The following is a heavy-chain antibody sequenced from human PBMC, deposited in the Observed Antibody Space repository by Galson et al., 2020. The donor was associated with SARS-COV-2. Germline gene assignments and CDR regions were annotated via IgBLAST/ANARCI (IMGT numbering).Heavy chain of an antibody. CDR1: GGSFSGYY. Sequence: SETLSLTCAVYGGSFSGYYWSWIRQPPGKGLEWIGEINHSGSTNYNPSLKSRVTISADTSKNQFSLKLSSVTAADTAVYYCARARYSSGWYGLRNWFDPWGQGTLVTVSS. CDR2: INHSGST. J-gene: IGHJ5*02. V-gene: IGHV4-34*01. CDR3: ARARYSSGWYGLRNWFDP. D-gene: IGHD6-19*01.